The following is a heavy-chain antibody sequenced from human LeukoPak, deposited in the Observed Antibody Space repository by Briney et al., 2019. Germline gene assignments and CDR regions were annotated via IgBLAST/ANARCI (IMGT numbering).Heavy chain of an antibody. CDR3: ARDTSFDTLTDYWSDLFDM. CDR2: IYYSGST. CDR1: GGSISSSSYY. V-gene: IGHV4-39*02. Sequence: PSETLSLTCTVSGGSISSSSYYWGWIRQPPGKGLEWIGSIYYSGSTYYNPSLKSRVTISVDTSKNQFSLKLSSVTAADTAVYYCARDTSFDTLTDYWSDLFDMWGQGTVVTVSS. J-gene: IGHJ3*02. D-gene: IGHD3-9*01.